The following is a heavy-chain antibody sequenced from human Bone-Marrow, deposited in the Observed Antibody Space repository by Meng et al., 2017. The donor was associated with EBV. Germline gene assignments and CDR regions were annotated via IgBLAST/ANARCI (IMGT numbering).Heavy chain of an antibody. Sequence: EVQLVESGGXLVKPGXSLRLSCAASGFTFSSYSMNWVRQAPGKGLEWVSSISSSSSYIYYADSVKGRFTISRDNAKNSLYLQMNSLRAEDTAVYYCARFDDILTGSTEGVDDWGQGPLGTVAS. CDR1: GFTFSSYS. D-gene: IGHD3-9*01. CDR2: ISSSSSYI. J-gene: IGHJ4*02. V-gene: IGHV3-21*01. CDR3: ARFDDILTGSTEGVDD.